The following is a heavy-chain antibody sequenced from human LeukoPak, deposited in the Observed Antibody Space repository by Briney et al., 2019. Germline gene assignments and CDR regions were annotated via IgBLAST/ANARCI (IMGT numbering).Heavy chain of an antibody. CDR1: GFTFSSYS. V-gene: IGHV3-21*01. D-gene: IGHD6-19*01. CDR2: ISNSSSYI. Sequence: GGSLRLSCAASGFTFSSYSMNWVRQAPGKGLEWVSSISNSSSYIHYADSVKGRFTISRDNAKNSLYLQMNSLRAEDTAVYYCAREGGWYYFDYWGQGTLVTVSS. CDR3: AREGGWYYFDY. J-gene: IGHJ4*02.